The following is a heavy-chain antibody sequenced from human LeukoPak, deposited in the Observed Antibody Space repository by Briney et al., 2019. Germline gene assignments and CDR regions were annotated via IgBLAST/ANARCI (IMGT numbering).Heavy chain of an antibody. CDR3: AISLLIREFDY. J-gene: IGHJ4*02. Sequence: ASVTASCTASGYTFTDHYMHWVRQAPGPGLEWMGWINPNSGGTNKAEEFQGRVTMTRDTSISTAYMELSRRRSDDAAVYYCAISLLIREFDYWGEGTLVTVSS. CDR2: INPNSGGT. CDR1: GYTFTDHY. V-gene: IGHV1-2*02.